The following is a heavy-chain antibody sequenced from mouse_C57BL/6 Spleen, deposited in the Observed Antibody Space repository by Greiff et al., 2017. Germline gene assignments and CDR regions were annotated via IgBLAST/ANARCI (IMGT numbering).Heavy chain of an antibody. Sequence: EVKLMESGGDLVKPGGSLKLSCAASGFTFSSYGMSWVRQTPDKRLEWVATISSGGSYTYYPDSVKGRFTISRDNAKNTLYLQMSSLKSEDTAMYYCARWILANWDGYFDVWGTGTTVTVSS. V-gene: IGHV5-6*01. J-gene: IGHJ1*03. D-gene: IGHD4-1*01. CDR3: ARWILANWDGYFDV. CDR2: ISSGGSYT. CDR1: GFTFSSYG.